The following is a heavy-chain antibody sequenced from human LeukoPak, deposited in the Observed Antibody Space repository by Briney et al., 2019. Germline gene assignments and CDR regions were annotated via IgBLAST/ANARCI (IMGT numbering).Heavy chain of an antibody. Sequence: GGSLRLSCAASGFTFSSYAMSWVRQAPGKGLEWVSSISSSSSYIYYADSVKGRFTISRDNAKNSLYLQMNSLRAEDTAVYYCARDMGILPRSRGFDYWGQGTLVTVSS. CDR2: ISSSSSYI. V-gene: IGHV3-21*01. CDR1: GFTFSSYA. J-gene: IGHJ4*02. CDR3: ARDMGILPRSRGFDY. D-gene: IGHD7-27*01.